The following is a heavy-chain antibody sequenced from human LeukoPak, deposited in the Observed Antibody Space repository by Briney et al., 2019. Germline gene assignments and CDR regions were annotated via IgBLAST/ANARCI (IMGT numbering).Heavy chain of an antibody. CDR1: GYTFTTYD. CDR2: RNPNSGRT. D-gene: IGHD2-15*01. CDR3: ARAGGYCSGGSCYNYMDV. Sequence: ASVKVSCKTSGYTFTTYDINWVRQATGQGLEWMGYRNPNSGRTGYAQKFQGRITLTTNTSITTAYMELSSLRSEDTAVYYCARAGGYCSGGSCYNYMDVWGKGTTVTISS. J-gene: IGHJ6*03. V-gene: IGHV1-8*01.